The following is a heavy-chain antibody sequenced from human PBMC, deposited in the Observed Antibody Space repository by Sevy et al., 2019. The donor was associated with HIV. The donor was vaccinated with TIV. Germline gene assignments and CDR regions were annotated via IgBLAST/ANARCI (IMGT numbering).Heavy chain of an antibody. Sequence: GGSLRLSCAASGFTFSSYWMHWVRQAPGKGLVWVSRINSDGSSTSYADSVKGRFTSSRDNAKNTLYLQMNGLRAEDTAVYYCARVDYDFWSGYSKAFDIWGQGTMVTVSS. D-gene: IGHD3-3*01. CDR3: ARVDYDFWSGYSKAFDI. V-gene: IGHV3-74*01. CDR1: GFTFSSYW. J-gene: IGHJ3*02. CDR2: INSDGSST.